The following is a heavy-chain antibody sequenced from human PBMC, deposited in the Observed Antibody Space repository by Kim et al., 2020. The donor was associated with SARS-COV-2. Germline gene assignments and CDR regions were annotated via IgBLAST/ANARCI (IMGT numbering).Heavy chain of an antibody. Sequence: SQTLSLTCAISGDSVSSNSAAWNWIRQSPSRGLEWLGTTYYRSKWYNDYAVSVKSRITINPDTSKNQFSLQLNSVTPEDTAVYYCARDQGDGSGSYYGDYYFDYWGQGTLVTVSS. D-gene: IGHD3-10*01. V-gene: IGHV6-1*01. J-gene: IGHJ4*02. CDR1: GDSVSSNSAA. CDR2: TYYRSKWYN. CDR3: ARDQGDGSGSYYGDYYFDY.